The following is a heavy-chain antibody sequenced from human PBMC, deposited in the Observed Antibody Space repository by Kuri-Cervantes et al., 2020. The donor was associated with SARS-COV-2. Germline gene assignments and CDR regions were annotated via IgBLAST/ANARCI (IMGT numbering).Heavy chain of an antibody. CDR3: AKVLGGSTSLRFDD. CDR2: IYYSGST. CDR1: GGSFSGYY. J-gene: IGHJ4*02. Sequence: GSLRLSCAVYGGSFSGYYWSWIRQPPGKELEWIGYIYYSGSTYYNPSLKSRVTMSIDTSKNQFSLRLTSVTAADTAVYYCAKVLGGSTSLRFDDWGQGTLVTVSS. D-gene: IGHD3-16*02. V-gene: IGHV4-34*01.